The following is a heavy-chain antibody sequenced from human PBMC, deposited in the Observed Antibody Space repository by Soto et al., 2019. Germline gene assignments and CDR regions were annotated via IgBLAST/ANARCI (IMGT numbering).Heavy chain of an antibody. Sequence: EVQLLESGGGLVQPGGSLRLSCAASGFTFSSYAMSWVRQAPGKGLEWVSGISGSGGSTYFADSVKGRFTISRDNSENRLYLQMNSLRAEDTAVYYCASLTRGDDSSGYYYLSYWGQGTLVTVSS. V-gene: IGHV3-23*01. D-gene: IGHD3-22*01. CDR3: ASLTRGDDSSGYYYLSY. J-gene: IGHJ4*02. CDR1: GFTFSSYA. CDR2: ISGSGGST.